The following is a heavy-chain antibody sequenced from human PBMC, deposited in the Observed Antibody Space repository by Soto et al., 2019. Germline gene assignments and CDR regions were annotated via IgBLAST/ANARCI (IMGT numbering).Heavy chain of an antibody. V-gene: IGHV3-9*01. CDR3: GKDISPGGMDV. J-gene: IGHJ6*04. Sequence: EVQLVESGGGLVQPGGSLRLSCAGSGATLQDYAMHWVRQAPGKGLEWVSGIYYNSNRIDYADSVKGRFAISRDNARNALYLQMNSPTTEDPDFYYCGKDISPGGMDVWGRGIMVTVSS. CDR1: GATLQDYA. CDR2: IYYNSNRI.